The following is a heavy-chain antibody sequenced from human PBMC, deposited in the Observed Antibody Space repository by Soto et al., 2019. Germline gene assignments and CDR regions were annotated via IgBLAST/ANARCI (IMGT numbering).Heavy chain of an antibody. Sequence: QVQLVQSGAEVKKPGSSVKVSCKASGGTFSSYAITWVRQAPGQGLEWMGGIIPIFGTANYAQKFQGRVTITAEESTSTAYMELSSLRSEDTAVYYCARDRGTSSGYYPYWFDPWGQGTLVTVSS. V-gene: IGHV1-69*12. CDR2: IIPIFGTA. D-gene: IGHD3-22*01. CDR1: GGTFSSYA. CDR3: ARDRGTSSGYYPYWFDP. J-gene: IGHJ5*02.